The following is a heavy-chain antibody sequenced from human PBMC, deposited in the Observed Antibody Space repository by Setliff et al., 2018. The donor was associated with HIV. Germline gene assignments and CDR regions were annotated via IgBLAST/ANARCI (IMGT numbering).Heavy chain of an antibody. Sequence: LSLTCTVSNVSINSYYWSWIRQPPGRALEWVGRIYSSGKTNYNPALKSRLRMSIDTSKNQFSLMLNSVTAADTAVYFCARDPYCSGDGCFRYYQHWGRGTLVTVSS. D-gene: IGHD2-15*01. V-gene: IGHV4-4*07. CDR2: IYSSGKT. CDR3: ARDPYCSGDGCFRYYQH. J-gene: IGHJ1*01. CDR1: NVSINSYY.